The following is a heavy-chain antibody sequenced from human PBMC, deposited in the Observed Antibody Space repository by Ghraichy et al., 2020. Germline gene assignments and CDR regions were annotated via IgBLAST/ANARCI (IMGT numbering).Heavy chain of an antibody. CDR3: AREWVSGY. Sequence: GGSLRLSCAASGFTFSSYAMHWVRQAPGKGLEWVAVISYDGSNKYYADSVKGRFTISRDNSKNTLYLQMNSLRAEDTAVYYCAREWVSGYWGQGTLVTVSS. CDR2: ISYDGSNK. V-gene: IGHV3-30*04. CDR1: GFTFSSYA. J-gene: IGHJ4*02. D-gene: IGHD1-26*01.